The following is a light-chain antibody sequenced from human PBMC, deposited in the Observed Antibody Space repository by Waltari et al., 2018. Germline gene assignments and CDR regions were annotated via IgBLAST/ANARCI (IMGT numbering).Light chain of an antibody. CDR2: WAS. CDR3: QQYYTAPYT. J-gene: IGKJ2*01. Sequence: DIVMTQSPDSLAVSLGEKATINCKSNQSLLYNSNNKNYLAWYQQKPGEPLKLFFYWASSRESGVPDRFSGSGSGTDFTLTIDSLQAEDVAVYYCQQYYTAPYTFGQGTKLEIK. V-gene: IGKV4-1*01. CDR1: QSLLYNSNNKNY.